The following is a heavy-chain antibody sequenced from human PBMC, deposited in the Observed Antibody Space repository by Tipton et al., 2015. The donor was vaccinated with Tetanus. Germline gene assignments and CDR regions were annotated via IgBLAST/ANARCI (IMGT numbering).Heavy chain of an antibody. V-gene: IGHV4-61*05. CDR2: IYYSGST. CDR1: GGSISSSSYY. D-gene: IGHD2-15*01. CDR3: ARIPYCSGGSCYQWFDP. Sequence: TLSLTCTVSGGSISSSSYYWSWIRQPPGKGLEWIGYIYYSGSTNYNPSLKSRVTISVDTSKNQFSLKLSSVTAADTAVYYCARIPYCSGGSCYQWFDPWGQGTLVTVSS. J-gene: IGHJ5*02.